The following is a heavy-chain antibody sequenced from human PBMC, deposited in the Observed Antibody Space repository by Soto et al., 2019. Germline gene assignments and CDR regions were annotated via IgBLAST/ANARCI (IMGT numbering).Heavy chain of an antibody. Sequence: QVQLVQSGAEVKKPGASVKVSCKASGYTFTSYYVHWVRQAPGQRLEWMGIINPSTGGTNYPQKSEGKFTTTRDTSTSTVYMEMSSLRSEVAAMYYCAREGWDTTLFQWGRSFDFWGQGTLVTVSS. D-gene: IGHD5-18*01. CDR1: GYTFTSYY. CDR2: INPSTGGT. V-gene: IGHV1-46*01. J-gene: IGHJ4*02. CDR3: AREGWDTTLFQWGRSFDF.